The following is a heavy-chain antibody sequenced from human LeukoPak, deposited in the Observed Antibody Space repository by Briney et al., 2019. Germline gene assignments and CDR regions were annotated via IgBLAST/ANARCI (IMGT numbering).Heavy chain of an antibody. CDR1: GGTFNSYT. CDR3: AATVTSFRGHYYYYMDV. J-gene: IGHJ6*03. D-gene: IGHD4-11*01. CDR2: IIPILGIA. Sequence: GASVKVSCKASGGTFNSYTISWVRQAPGQGLEWMGRIIPILGIANYAQKFQGRVTITADKSTSTAYMELGSLRSEDTAVYYCAATVTSFRGHYYYYMDVWGKGTTVTVSS. V-gene: IGHV1-69*02.